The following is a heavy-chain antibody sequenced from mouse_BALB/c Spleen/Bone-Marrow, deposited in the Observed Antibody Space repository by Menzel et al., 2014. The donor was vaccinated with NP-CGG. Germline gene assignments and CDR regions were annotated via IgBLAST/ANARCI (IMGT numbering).Heavy chain of an antibody. V-gene: IGHV1-5*01. CDR2: IHPGNSDT. J-gene: IGHJ2*01. Sequence: EVQLQQSGTVLARPGAAVKMSCKASGYTFSNYWMHWIKQRPGQGLEWIGTIHPGNSDTAYNQKFKGNAKLTAVTSTSTAYMELSSLTNEDSAVYYCTTLARNNFDYWGQGTTLSGSS. CDR3: TTLARNNFDY. CDR1: GYTFSNYW. D-gene: IGHD5-1-1*01.